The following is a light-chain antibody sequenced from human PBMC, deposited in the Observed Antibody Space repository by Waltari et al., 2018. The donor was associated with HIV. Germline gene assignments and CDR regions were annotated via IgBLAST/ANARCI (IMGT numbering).Light chain of an antibody. CDR1: KSLLHRTGYLH. Sequence: DIVMTQSPPSLPVTPGEPASTSCRSSKSLLHRTGYLHLDWYLQKPGQSPQVLIYMGFFRAPGAPDRFSGRGSGTDFTLKISRVEAENVGVYYCMQGLQTPITFGPGTRVDI. CDR3: MQGLQTPIT. J-gene: IGKJ3*01. V-gene: IGKV2-28*01. CDR2: MGF.